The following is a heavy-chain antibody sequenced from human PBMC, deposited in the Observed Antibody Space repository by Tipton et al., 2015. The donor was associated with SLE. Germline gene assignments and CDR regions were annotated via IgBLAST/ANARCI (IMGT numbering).Heavy chain of an antibody. CDR2: ISSSGSTI. D-gene: IGHD3-16*01. J-gene: IGHJ4*02. CDR3: AREAGGAAFDY. Sequence: AASGFTFSSYEMNWVRRAPGKGLEWVSYISSSGSTIYYADSVKGRFTISRDNAKNSLSLQMNSLRAEDTAVYYCAREAGGAAFDYWGQGTLVTVSS. V-gene: IGHV3-48*03. CDR1: GFTFSSYE.